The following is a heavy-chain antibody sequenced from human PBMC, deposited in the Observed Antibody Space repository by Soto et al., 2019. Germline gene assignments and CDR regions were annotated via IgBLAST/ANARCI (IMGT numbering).Heavy chain of an antibody. Sequence: SETLSLTCAVYGGSFSGYYWSWIRQPPGKGLEWIGEINHSGSTNYNPSLKSRVTMSVDTSKNQFSLKLSSVTAADTAVYYCARAGHYYYGMDVWGQGTTVTVSS. J-gene: IGHJ6*02. CDR2: INHSGST. V-gene: IGHV4-34*01. CDR1: GGSFSGYY. CDR3: ARAGHYYYGMDV.